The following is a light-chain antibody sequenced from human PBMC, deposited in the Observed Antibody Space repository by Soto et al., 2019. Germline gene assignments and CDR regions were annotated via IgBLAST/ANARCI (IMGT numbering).Light chain of an antibody. Sequence: IVLTQSPGTLSLSPGERATLSCRASQSVSSSYLAWYQQKPGQAPRLLIYGASSRATGIPDRFSGSGSRTDFTLTISRLEPEDFAVYYCQQYGSSSLTFGGGTKVEIK. V-gene: IGKV3-20*01. CDR1: QSVSSSY. CDR3: QQYGSSSLT. CDR2: GAS. J-gene: IGKJ4*01.